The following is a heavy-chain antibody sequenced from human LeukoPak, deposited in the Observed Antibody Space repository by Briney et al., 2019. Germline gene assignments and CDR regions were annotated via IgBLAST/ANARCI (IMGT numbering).Heavy chain of an antibody. D-gene: IGHD6-19*01. V-gene: IGHV3-20*04. Sequence: GESLRLSCAASGFTFDDYGMSWVRQAPGKGLEWVSGFNWSGGSTGYADSVKGRFTISRDNAKNSLYLQMNSLRAEDTAFYYCARRTYSSGWYEWGQGTLVTVSS. CDR2: FNWSGGST. CDR1: GFTFDDYG. CDR3: ARRTYSSGWYE. J-gene: IGHJ4*02.